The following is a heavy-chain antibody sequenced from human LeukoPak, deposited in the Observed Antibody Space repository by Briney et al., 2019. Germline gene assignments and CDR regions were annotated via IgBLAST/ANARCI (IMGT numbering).Heavy chain of an antibody. V-gene: IGHV5-51*01. D-gene: IGHD1-7*01. CDR1: GYSFSSYW. CDR3: ARDARGWNFYFVY. J-gene: IGHJ4*02. Sequence: GESLKISCKGSGYSFSSYWIGWVRQMPGKGLEWMGIIYPGASDTRYSPSFQGQVTISADKSISTAYLQWSSLKASDTAMYYCARDARGWNFYFVYWGQGTLVTVSS. CDR2: IYPGASDT.